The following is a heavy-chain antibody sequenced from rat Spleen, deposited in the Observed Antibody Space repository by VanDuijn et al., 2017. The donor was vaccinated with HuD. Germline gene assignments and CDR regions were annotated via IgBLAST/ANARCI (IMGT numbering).Heavy chain of an antibody. Sequence: EVQLVESGGGLVQPGRSLKLSCVGSGFTFSDYGMNWIRQAPGKVLEWVAYMSSSSGTIYYADTVKGRFTISRDNAKKTFYLQLSRLRSEDTALDYCARRRYWYHYVDYWGEGALVSVSS. CDR2: MSSSSGT. D-gene: IGHD1-5*01. J-gene: IGHJ3*01. CDR3: ARRRYWYHYVDY. V-gene: IGHV5-34*01. CDR1: GFTFSDYG.